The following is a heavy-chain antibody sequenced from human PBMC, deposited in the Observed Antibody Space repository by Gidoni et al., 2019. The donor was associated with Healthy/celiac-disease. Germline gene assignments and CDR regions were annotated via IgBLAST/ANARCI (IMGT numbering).Heavy chain of an antibody. CDR2: INWNGGST. V-gene: IGHV3-20*03. CDR3: ARDEGIVATIRVDY. Sequence: CVSGINWNGGSTGHADSVKGRFTISRDNAKNSLYLQMNSLRAEDTALYYCARDEGIVATIRVDYWGQGTLVTVSS. D-gene: IGHD5-12*01. J-gene: IGHJ4*02.